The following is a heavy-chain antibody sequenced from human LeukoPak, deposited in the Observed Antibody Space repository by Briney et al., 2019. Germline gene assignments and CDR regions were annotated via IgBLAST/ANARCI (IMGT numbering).Heavy chain of an antibody. Sequence: GGSLRLSCAASGFTVSSNYMSWVRQAPGKGLEWVSVISGSGGSTYYADSVKGRFTISRDNSKNTLYLQMNSLRAEDTAVYYCAKDLFACSSTSCYSQSHWGQGTLVTVSS. J-gene: IGHJ4*02. CDR1: GFTVSSNY. V-gene: IGHV3-23*01. D-gene: IGHD2-2*01. CDR2: ISGSGGST. CDR3: AKDLFACSSTSCYSQSH.